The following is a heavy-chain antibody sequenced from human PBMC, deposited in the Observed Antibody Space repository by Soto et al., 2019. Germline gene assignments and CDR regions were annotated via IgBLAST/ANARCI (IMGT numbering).Heavy chain of an antibody. CDR1: GFSFTISA. Sequence: QVQLVESGGGVVQPGRSLRLSCAASGFSFTISAMDWVRQAPGKGLEWVAVISYDGSDKYYADSVKGRFTISRDNSKNTLYLEMNSLRADDTAVYYCARGRVTFGGVIGQFDFWGQGTLFSVSS. CDR3: ARGRVTFGGVIGQFDF. J-gene: IGHJ4*02. CDR2: ISYDGSDK. V-gene: IGHV3-30-3*01. D-gene: IGHD3-16*02.